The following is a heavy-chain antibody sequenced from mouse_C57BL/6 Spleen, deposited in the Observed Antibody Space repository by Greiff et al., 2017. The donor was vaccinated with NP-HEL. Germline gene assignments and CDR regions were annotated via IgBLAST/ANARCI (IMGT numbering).Heavy chain of an antibody. J-gene: IGHJ2*01. CDR3: AREGVFDY. Sequence: EVKLVESGGGLVKPGGSLKLSCAASGFTFSSYAMSWVRQTPEKRLECVATISDGGSYTYYPDNVKGRFTISRDNAKNNLYLQMSHLKSEDTAMYYCAREGVFDYWGQGTTLTVSS. CDR1: GFTFSSYA. V-gene: IGHV5-4*01. CDR2: ISDGGSYT.